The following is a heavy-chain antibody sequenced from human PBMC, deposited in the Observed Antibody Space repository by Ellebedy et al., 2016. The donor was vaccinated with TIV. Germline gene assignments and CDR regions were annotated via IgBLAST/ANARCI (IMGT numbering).Heavy chain of an antibody. CDR1: GFTFSNYA. D-gene: IGHD3-3*01. CDR2: IGPWTDYT. CDR3: AKDLLRFLEWLSDIAYYYYGMDV. J-gene: IGHJ6*02. Sequence: PGGSLRLSCAASGFTFSNYAMAWVRQAPGRGLEWVSAIGPWTDYTFYANSVKGRFTFSRDNSKNTLYLQMNSLRAEDTAVYYCAKDLLRFLEWLSDIAYYYYGMDVWGQGTTVTVSS. V-gene: IGHV3-23*01.